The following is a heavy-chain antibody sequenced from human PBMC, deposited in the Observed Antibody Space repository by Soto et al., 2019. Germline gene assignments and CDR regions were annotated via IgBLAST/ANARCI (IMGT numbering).Heavy chain of an antibody. CDR2: ISGSAIGT. CDR3: AKDQGRGIPGGYDAFDV. CDR1: GFTFSSYA. V-gene: IGHV3-23*01. Sequence: EVQLLESGGGLVQPGGSLRLSCVVSGFTFSSYAMSWVRQAPGKGLEWVSAISGSAIGTYYADSVKGRFTISRDNSKKTLYLQMESLRAEDTAVYYCAKDQGRGIPGGYDAFDVWGQGTMVTVSS. J-gene: IGHJ3*01. D-gene: IGHD3-16*01.